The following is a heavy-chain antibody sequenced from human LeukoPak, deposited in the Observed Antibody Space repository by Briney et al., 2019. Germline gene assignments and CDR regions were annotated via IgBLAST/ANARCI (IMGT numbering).Heavy chain of an antibody. CDR1: GFTFSSYA. CDR2: ISSSSTI. CDR3: ARDTAMVRRGYYYYYYGMDV. Sequence: PGGSLRLSCAASGFTFSSYAMNWVRQAPGKGLEWVSYISSSSTIYYADSVKGRFTISRDNAKNSLYLQMNSLRAEDTAVYYCARDTAMVRRGYYYYYYGMDVWGQGTTVTVSS. V-gene: IGHV3-48*01. J-gene: IGHJ6*02. D-gene: IGHD5-18*01.